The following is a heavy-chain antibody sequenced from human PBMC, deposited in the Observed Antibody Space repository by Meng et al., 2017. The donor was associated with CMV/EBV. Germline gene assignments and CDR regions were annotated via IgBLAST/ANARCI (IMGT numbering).Heavy chain of an antibody. CDR1: GFTFSSYW. Sequence: GESLKISCAASGFTFSSYWMHWVRQAPGKGLVWVSRINSDGSSTSYADSVKGRFTISRDNAKNTLYLQMNSLRAEDTAVYYCARASGSLISFDYWGQGTLVTVSS. CDR3: ARASGSLISFDY. D-gene: IGHD1-26*01. CDR2: INSDGSST. V-gene: IGHV3-74*01. J-gene: IGHJ4*02.